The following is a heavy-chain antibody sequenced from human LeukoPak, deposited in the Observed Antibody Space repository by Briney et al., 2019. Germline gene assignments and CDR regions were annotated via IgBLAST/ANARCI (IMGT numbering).Heavy chain of an antibody. J-gene: IGHJ3*02. V-gene: IGHV3-23*01. Sequence: GGSLRLSCAASGFTFSSCAMSWVRQAPGKGLEWVSAISGSGGSTYYADSVKGRFTISRDNSKNTLYLQMNSLRAEDTAVYYCAKGGAYYYDSSGYFSIWGQETMVTVSS. CDR3: AKGGAYYYDSSGYFSI. CDR2: ISGSGGST. D-gene: IGHD3-22*01. CDR1: GFTFSSCA.